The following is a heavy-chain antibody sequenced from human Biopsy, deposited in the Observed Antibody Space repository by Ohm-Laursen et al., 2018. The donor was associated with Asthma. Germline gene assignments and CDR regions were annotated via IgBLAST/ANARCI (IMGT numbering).Heavy chain of an antibody. Sequence: SSVKVSCKASGYTFTDYYVHWVRQAPGQGLEWMGRINAYSGGTNYAQKFQGRVTMTRDTSDNTAFMVFSRLRSDDTAVNSCARSKIRMGAGTDHCLDVWGRGTLVTVSP. J-gene: IGHJ2*01. CDR1: GYTFTDYY. CDR2: INAYSGGT. V-gene: IGHV1-2*06. D-gene: IGHD3/OR15-3a*01. CDR3: ARSKIRMGAGTDHCLDV.